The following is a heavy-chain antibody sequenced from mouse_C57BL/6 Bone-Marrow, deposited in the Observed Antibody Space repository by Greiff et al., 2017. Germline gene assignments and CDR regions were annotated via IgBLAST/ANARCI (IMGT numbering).Heavy chain of an antibody. D-gene: IGHD2-1*01. CDR1: GYTFTSYW. CDR3: AREELYYYYGNYDYEDY. J-gene: IGHJ2*01. CDR2: IDPSDSET. Sequence: QVQLQQPGAELVRPGSSVKLSCKASGYTFTSYWMHWVKQRPIQGLEWIGNIDPSDSETHYNQKFKDKATLTVDKSSSTAYMQLSSLTSEDSAVYYCAREELYYYYGNYDYEDYWGQGTTLTVAS. V-gene: IGHV1-52*01.